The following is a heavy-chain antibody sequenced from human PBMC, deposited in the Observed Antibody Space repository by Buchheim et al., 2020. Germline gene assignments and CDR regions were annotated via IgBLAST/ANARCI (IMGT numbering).Heavy chain of an antibody. V-gene: IGHV3-15*01. CDR1: GFIFSNAW. Sequence: EVQLVESGGGLVKPGGSLRLSCAGSGFIFSNAWMNWVRQAPGKGLEWVGQIKSKPNGGTIDSAAPVKGRFIIVRDDSRSTAYLQMNSLKAEDTGVYYCVTGWYLDYWGQGTL. J-gene: IGHJ4*02. D-gene: IGHD2-15*01. CDR2: IKSKPNGGTI. CDR3: VTGWYLDY.